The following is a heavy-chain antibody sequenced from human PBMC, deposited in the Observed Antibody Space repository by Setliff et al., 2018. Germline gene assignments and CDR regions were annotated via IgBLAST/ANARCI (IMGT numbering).Heavy chain of an antibody. Sequence: GGSLRLSCAASGFTFSTHSMNWVRQAPGKGLEWVSSISRSSTYIYYADSMKGRFTISRDNAKNSLYLRMNSLRAEDTAVYYCALGGNQRQWLVSSKFDYWGQGTLVTVSS. CDR3: ALGGNQRQWLVSSKFDY. CDR1: GFTFSTHS. J-gene: IGHJ4*02. D-gene: IGHD6-19*01. V-gene: IGHV3-21*01. CDR2: ISRSSTYI.